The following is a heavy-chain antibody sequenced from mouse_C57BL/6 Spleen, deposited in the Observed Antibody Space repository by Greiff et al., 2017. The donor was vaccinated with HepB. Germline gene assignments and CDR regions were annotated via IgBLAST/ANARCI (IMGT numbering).Heavy chain of an antibody. CDR1: GYTFTSYW. V-gene: IGHV1-50*01. J-gene: IGHJ3*01. CDR2: IDPSDSYT. Sequence: QVQLKESGAELVKPGASVKLSCKASGYTFTSYWMQWVKQRPGQGLEWIGEIDPSDSYTNYNQKFKGKATLTVDTSSSTAYMQLSSLTSEDSAVYYCARYGQFAYWGQGTLVTVSA. D-gene: IGHD1-1*02. CDR3: ARYGQFAY.